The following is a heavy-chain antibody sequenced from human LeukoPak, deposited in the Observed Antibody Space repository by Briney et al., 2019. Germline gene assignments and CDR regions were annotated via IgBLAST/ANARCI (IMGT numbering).Heavy chain of an antibody. D-gene: IGHD5-12*01. CDR1: GYTFTSYG. Sequence: ASVKVSCKASGYTFTSYGITWVRQASGQGLEWMGWISAYNGNTNYAQKLQGRVTMSIETSTTTAYMELRSLRSDDTATYYCARDTSAYDYYYYYLDVWGKGTTVTVSS. V-gene: IGHV1-18*01. J-gene: IGHJ6*03. CDR3: ARDTSAYDYYYYYLDV. CDR2: ISAYNGNT.